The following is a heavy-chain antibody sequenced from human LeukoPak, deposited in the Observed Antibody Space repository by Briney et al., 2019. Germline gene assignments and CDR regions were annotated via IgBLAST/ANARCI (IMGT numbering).Heavy chain of an antibody. CDR3: ARSERANDWFDP. CDR2: IIPIFGTA. D-gene: IGHD3-3*01. V-gene: IGHV1-69*13. Sequence: ASVKVSCKASGGTFSSYAISWVRQAPGQGLEWMGGIIPIFGTANYAQKFQGRVTITADESTSTAYMELSSLRSEDTAVYYCARSERANDWFDPWGQGTLVTVSS. CDR1: GGTFSSYA. J-gene: IGHJ5*02.